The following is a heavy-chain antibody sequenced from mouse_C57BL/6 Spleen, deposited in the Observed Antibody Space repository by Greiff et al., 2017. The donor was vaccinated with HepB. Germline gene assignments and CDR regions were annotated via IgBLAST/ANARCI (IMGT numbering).Heavy chain of an antibody. D-gene: IGHD1-1*01. J-gene: IGHJ2*01. CDR1: GFNIKDDY. Sequence: VQLQQSGAELVRPGASVKLSCTASGFNIKDDYMHWVKQRPEQGLEWIGWIDPENGDTEYASKFQGKATITADTDSNTAYLQRSSLTSEDTAVYYCTSLNYYGSSDYWGQGTTLTVSS. CDR2: IDPENGDT. V-gene: IGHV14-4*01. CDR3: TSLNYYGSSDY.